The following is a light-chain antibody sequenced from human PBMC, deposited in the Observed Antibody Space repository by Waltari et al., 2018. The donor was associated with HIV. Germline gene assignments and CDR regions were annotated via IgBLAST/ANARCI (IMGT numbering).Light chain of an antibody. CDR3: QSHDTSLSGYVI. Sequence: QSVLTQPPSVSGATGQRVTISCTGSSSNLGTGYDVHWYQQLPGTAPKLLIYDNNNRPSGVPDRFSGSKSGTSASLAIPGLQAEDEAYYYCQSHDTSLSGYVIFGGGTKLTVL. CDR2: DNN. V-gene: IGLV1-40*01. CDR1: SSNLGTGYD. J-gene: IGLJ2*01.